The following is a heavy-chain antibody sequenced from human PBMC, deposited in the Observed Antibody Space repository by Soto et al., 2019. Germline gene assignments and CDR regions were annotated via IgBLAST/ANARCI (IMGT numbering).Heavy chain of an antibody. Sequence: ASVKVSCKASGYTFTSYDINWLRQATGQGLEWMGWMNPNSGNTGYAQKFQGRVTMTRNTSISTAYMEPSSLRSEDTAVYYCARGGYCSSTSCERYYYYGMDVWGQGTTVTVSS. CDR2: MNPNSGNT. D-gene: IGHD2-2*01. V-gene: IGHV1-8*01. CDR3: ARGGYCSSTSCERYYYYGMDV. CDR1: GYTFTSYD. J-gene: IGHJ6*02.